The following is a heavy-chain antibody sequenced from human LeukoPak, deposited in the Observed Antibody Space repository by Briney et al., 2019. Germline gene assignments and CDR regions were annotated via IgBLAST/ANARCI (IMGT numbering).Heavy chain of an antibody. CDR1: GYTFTGYY. V-gene: IGHV1-2*02. D-gene: IGHD6-13*01. Sequence: ASVKVSCKASGYTFTGYYMHWVRQAPGQGLEWMGWINPNSGGTNYAQKFQGRVTMTRDTSISTAYMELSRLRSDDTAVYYCARDHRVYSSSWYQRPGAFDIWGQGTMVTVSS. CDR3: ARDHRVYSSSWYQRPGAFDI. CDR2: INPNSGGT. J-gene: IGHJ3*02.